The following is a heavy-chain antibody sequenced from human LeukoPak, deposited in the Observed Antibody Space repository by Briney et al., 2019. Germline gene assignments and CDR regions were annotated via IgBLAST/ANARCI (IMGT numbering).Heavy chain of an antibody. V-gene: IGHV3-48*01. CDR2: IGISSGNT. CDR3: ARDHRYAFDN. CDR1: GFNFIDYS. D-gene: IGHD5-12*01. J-gene: IGHJ4*01. Sequence: GGSLRLSCAASGFNFIDYSMNWVRQAPGRGLEWISYIGISSGNTKYADSVKGRFTISRDKARNSLYLRMNSLRVEDTAVYYCARDHRYAFDNWGHGTLVTVS.